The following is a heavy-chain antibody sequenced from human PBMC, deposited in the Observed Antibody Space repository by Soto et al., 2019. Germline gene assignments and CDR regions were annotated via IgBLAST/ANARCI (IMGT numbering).Heavy chain of an antibody. CDR1: GFTFSSYW. CDR2: IKSDGSST. D-gene: IGHD4-4*01. CDR3: ARDYSNICRGWFDP. J-gene: IGHJ5*02. V-gene: IGHV3-74*01. Sequence: GGSLRLSCAASGFTFSSYWMHWVRQAPGKGLVWVSRIKSDGSSTSYADSVKGRFTISRDNAKNTLYLQMNSLRAEDTAVYYCARDYSNICRGWFDPWGQGTLVPVSS.